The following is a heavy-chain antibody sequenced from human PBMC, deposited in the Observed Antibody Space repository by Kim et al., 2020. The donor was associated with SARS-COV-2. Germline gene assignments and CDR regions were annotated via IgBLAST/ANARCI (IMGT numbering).Heavy chain of an antibody. V-gene: IGHV3-9*01. CDR3: AKGGKYYDFWSGELLRYYYYGMDV. Sequence: GGSLRLSCAASGFTFGDYAMHWVRQAPGKGLEWVSGISWNSGSIGYADSVKGRFTISRDNAKNSLYLQMNSLRAEDTALYYCAKGGKYYDFWSGELLRYYYYGMDVWGQGTTVTVSS. CDR2: ISWNSGSI. CDR1: GFTFGDYA. D-gene: IGHD3-3*01. J-gene: IGHJ6*02.